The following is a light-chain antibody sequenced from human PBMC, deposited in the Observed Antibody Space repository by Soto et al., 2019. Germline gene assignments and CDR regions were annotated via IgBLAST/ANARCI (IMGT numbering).Light chain of an antibody. CDR2: DVT. CDR3: ASFTTNLAVV. V-gene: IGLV2-14*03. Sequence: QSALTQPASVSGSPGQSITITCTGSNNDIGADKFVSWNQQHPGEAPKLIIFDVTNRPARVSHRFAGSKSGNTASLTISRLQPEDESDYYCASFTTNLAVVFGTGTKLTVL. J-gene: IGLJ1*01. CDR1: NNDIGADKF.